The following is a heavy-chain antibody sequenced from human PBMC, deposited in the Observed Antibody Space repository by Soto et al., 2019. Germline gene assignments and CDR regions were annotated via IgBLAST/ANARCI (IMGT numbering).Heavy chain of an antibody. CDR1: GFTFSNAW. CDR2: IKSNAYGATT. CDR3: TPTLGYCSTSCP. V-gene: IGHV3-15*01. Sequence: EVQLVESGGGLVKPGESLRLSCAASGFTFSNAWMNWVRQGPGKGLEWVGRIKSNAYGATTDYAATVKGRFTISRDDSRDTLYLQMNSLKPEDTAVYYCTPTLGYCSTSCPWGKCSLVTVSS. D-gene: IGHD2-2*01. J-gene: IGHJ5*02.